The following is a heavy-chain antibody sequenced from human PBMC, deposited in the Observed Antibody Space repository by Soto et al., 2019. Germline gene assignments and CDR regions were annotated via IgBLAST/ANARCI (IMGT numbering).Heavy chain of an antibody. CDR3: ARDPRHLRHGYSDY. CDR1: GFTFSSHS. CDR2: IGDSPDYI. V-gene: IGHV3-21*01. Sequence: EVHLVESGGGLVTPGGSLRLSCAASGFTFSSHSMNWVRQAPGKGLEWVSSIGDSPDYIYYAGSVKGRFTISRDNAKNSLYLQMNSLRAEDTAVYYCARDPRHLRHGYSDYWGQGTLVTVSS. J-gene: IGHJ4*02. D-gene: IGHD5-12*01.